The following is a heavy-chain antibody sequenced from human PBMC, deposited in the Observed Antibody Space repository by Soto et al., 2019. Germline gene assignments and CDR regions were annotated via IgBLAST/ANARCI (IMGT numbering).Heavy chain of an antibody. CDR1: GFTFSSYG. CDR3: ARDLRGYSYGIDY. CDR2: ISYDGSNK. V-gene: IGHV3-30*03. D-gene: IGHD5-18*01. Sequence: GGSLRLSCAASGFTFSSYGMHWVRQAPGKGLEWVAVISYDGSNKYYADSVKGRFPISRDNSKNTLYLQMNSLRAEDTAVYYCARDLRGYSYGIDYWGQGTLVTVSS. J-gene: IGHJ4*02.